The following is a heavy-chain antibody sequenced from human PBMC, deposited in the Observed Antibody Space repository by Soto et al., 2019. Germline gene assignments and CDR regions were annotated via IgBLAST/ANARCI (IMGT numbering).Heavy chain of an antibody. Sequence: SETLSLTCAVYGGSFSGYYWSWIRQPPGKGLEWIGEINHSGSTNYNPSLKSRVTISVDTSKNQFSLKLSSVTAADTAVYYCARRLRGIAVAGTGFDYWGQGTLVTVSS. J-gene: IGHJ4*02. V-gene: IGHV4-34*01. CDR2: INHSGST. CDR3: ARRLRGIAVAGTGFDY. D-gene: IGHD6-19*01. CDR1: GGSFSGYY.